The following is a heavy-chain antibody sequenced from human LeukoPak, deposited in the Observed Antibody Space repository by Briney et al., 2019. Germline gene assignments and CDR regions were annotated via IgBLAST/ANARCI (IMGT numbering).Heavy chain of an antibody. CDR2: IYYSGST. Sequence: SETLSLTCTVSGGSISSYYWSWIRQPPGKGLEWIGYIYYSGSTNYNPSLKSRVTISVDTSKNQFSLKLSSVTAADTAVYYCARARAARLDYWGQGTLVTVSS. CDR1: GGSISSYY. V-gene: IGHV4-59*12. D-gene: IGHD6-13*01. CDR3: ARARAARLDY. J-gene: IGHJ4*02.